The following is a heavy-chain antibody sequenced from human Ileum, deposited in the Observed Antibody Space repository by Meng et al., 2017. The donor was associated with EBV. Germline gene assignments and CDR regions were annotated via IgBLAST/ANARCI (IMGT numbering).Heavy chain of an antibody. CDR2: IQHSGST. CDR3: ARAHPVVYFFDY. Sequence: QLQLQESGSGLVKPSQTPSLTCAVSGGSISSGGHSWSWIRQPPGKGLEWIGDIQHSGSTYYNPSLKSRVTISVDRSRNQFSLKLSSVTAADTAVYYCARAHPVVYFFDYWGQGTLVTVSS. J-gene: IGHJ4*02. V-gene: IGHV4-30-2*01. CDR1: GGSISSGGHS. D-gene: IGHD4-23*01.